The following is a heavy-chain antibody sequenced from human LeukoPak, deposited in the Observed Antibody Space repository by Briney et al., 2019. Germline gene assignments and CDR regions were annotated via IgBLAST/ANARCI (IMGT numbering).Heavy chain of an antibody. J-gene: IGHJ3*02. CDR3: ARDSLGSYYYDSSAVDAFDI. D-gene: IGHD3-22*01. CDR1: GFTFSTYS. Sequence: PGGSLRLSCAASGFTFSTYSMNWVRQAPGKGLEWVSSISSSSSYIYYADSVKGRFTISRDNAKNSLYLQMNSLRAEDTAVYYCARDSLGSYYYDSSAVDAFDIWGQGTMVTVSS. V-gene: IGHV3-21*01. CDR2: ISSSSSYI.